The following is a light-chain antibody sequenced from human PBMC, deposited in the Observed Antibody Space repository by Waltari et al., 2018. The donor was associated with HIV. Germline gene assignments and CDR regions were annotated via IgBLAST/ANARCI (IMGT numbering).Light chain of an antibody. CDR3: QQYYTVPYT. J-gene: IGKJ2*01. CDR2: WAS. CDR1: QKIFLTPGNKNF. Sequence: DIVMPQSPDSLAVSLGERATINCMSSQKIFLTPGNKNFVAWYQQRPGQPPYLLIYWASTRESGVPERFSGSGSGTEFTLTISSLQAEDVAVYYCQQYYTVPYTFGQGTKLEIK. V-gene: IGKV4-1*01.